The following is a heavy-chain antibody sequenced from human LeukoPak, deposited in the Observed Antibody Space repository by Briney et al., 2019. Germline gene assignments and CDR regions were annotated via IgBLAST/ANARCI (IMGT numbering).Heavy chain of an antibody. CDR2: IYYSGST. CDR1: GGSISSGGYY. CDR3: ARDHYSSGWYIAFDI. J-gene: IGHJ3*02. Sequence: SETLSLTCTVSGGSISSGGYYWSWIRQPPGKGLEWIGYIYYSGSTNYNPSLKSRVTISVDTSKNQFSLKLSSVIAADTAVYYCARDHYSSGWYIAFDIWGQGTMVTVSS. D-gene: IGHD6-19*01. V-gene: IGHV4-61*08.